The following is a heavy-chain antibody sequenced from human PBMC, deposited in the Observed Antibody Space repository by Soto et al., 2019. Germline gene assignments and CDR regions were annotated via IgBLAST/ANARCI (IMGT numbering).Heavy chain of an antibody. V-gene: IGHV3-7*01. CDR3: ARAWQLAYFDI. J-gene: IGHJ3*02. CDR1: GFTFSAYW. Sequence: EVQLVESGGGLVQPGGSLRLSCAASGFTFSAYWMSWVRQAPGKGLEWVANIKQDGSEKYYVDSVKGRFTISRDNAKNSLCLQMNSLRAEDTAVYYCARAWQLAYFDIWGQGTMVTVSS. D-gene: IGHD6-13*01. CDR2: IKQDGSEK.